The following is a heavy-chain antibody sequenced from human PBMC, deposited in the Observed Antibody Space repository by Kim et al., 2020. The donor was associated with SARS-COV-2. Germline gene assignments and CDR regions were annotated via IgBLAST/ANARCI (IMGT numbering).Heavy chain of an antibody. Sequence: GGSLRLSCAASGFTVSSNYMSWVRQAPGKGLEWVSVIYSGGSTYYAASVKGRFTISRDNSKNTLYLQMNSLRAEDTAVYYCARAVIEGIAFDIWGQGTMVTVSS. CDR3: ARAVIEGIAFDI. CDR1: GFTVSSNY. CDR2: IYSGGST. D-gene: IGHD2-21*01. V-gene: IGHV3-53*01. J-gene: IGHJ3*02.